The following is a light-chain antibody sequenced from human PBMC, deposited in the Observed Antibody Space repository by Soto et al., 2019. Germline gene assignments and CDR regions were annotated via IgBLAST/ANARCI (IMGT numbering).Light chain of an antibody. Sequence: AIQMTQSPSSLSASVGDRITITCRASQDIGNDLGWYQQKPGKAPKLLIYAASRLESGVPSRFSGSGSGTDFTLTISSLQPEDFATYYCLQDYNYPWTFGQGTKVEIK. CDR1: QDIGND. CDR2: AAS. J-gene: IGKJ1*01. V-gene: IGKV1-6*01. CDR3: LQDYNYPWT.